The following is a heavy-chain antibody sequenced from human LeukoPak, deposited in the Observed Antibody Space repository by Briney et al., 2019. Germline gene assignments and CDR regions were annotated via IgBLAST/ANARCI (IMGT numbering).Heavy chain of an antibody. CDR2: INSRGDT. CDR1: GWSFNDYY. D-gene: IGHD2-2*01. V-gene: IGHV4-34*01. CDR3: ARGKVPAARGYNWFDP. J-gene: IGHJ5*02. Sequence: SETLSLTCAVYGWSFNDYYWNWIRQPPGKGLEWIGEINSRGDTNYNPSLKSRVTISVDTSKKQFSLRLTYMIAADTALYYCARGKVPAARGYNWFDPWGQGTLVTVSS.